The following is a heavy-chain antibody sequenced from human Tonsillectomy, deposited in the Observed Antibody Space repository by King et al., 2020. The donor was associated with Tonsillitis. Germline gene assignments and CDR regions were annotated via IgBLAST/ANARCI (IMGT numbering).Heavy chain of an antibody. J-gene: IGHJ4*02. D-gene: IGHD3-22*01. CDR3: ARHSGYYDSSGYSYDH. Sequence: QLQESGPGLVKPSETLSLTCTVSGGSITTSSYYWGWIRQPPGKGLEWIGSIYYSGSTYYNPSLWSRVTISVDTSKNQFSLKLSSVTAADTAVYYCARHSGYYDSSGYSYDHWGQGTLVTVSS. CDR1: GGSITTSSYY. V-gene: IGHV4-39*01. CDR2: IYYSGST.